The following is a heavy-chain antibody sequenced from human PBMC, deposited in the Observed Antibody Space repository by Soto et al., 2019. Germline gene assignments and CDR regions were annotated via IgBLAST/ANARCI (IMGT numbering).Heavy chain of an antibody. V-gene: IGHV4-34*01. CDR2: INHSGST. J-gene: IGHJ4*02. Sequence: QVQLQQWGAGLLKPSETLSLTCAVYGGSFSGYYWSWIRQPPGKGLEWIGEINHSGSTNYNPSLKXRVTISVDTSKNPFSLKLSSVTAADTAVYYCARGWGRIFDYWGQGTLVTVSS. D-gene: IGHD7-27*01. CDR1: GGSFSGYY. CDR3: ARGWGRIFDY.